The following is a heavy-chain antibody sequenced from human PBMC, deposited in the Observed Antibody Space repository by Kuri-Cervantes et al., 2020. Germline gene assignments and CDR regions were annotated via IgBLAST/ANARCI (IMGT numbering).Heavy chain of an antibody. J-gene: IGHJ3*02. Sequence: ASVKVSCKASGYTFTGYYMHWVRQAPGQGLEWMGWINPNSGGTNYAQKFQGRVTMTRDTSISTAYMELSRLRSDDTAVYYCARDRRLVTPIDAFDIWGQGTMVTVSS. D-gene: IGHD3-9*01. CDR1: GYTFTGYY. CDR3: ARDRRLVTPIDAFDI. V-gene: IGHV1-2*02. CDR2: INPNSGGT.